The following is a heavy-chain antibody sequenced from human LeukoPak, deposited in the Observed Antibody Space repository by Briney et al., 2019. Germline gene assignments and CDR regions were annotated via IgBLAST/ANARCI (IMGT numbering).Heavy chain of an antibody. CDR2: IKQDGSEK. CDR1: GFTFSSYA. Sequence: PGGSLRLSCAASGFTFSSYAMSWVRQAPGKGLEGVANIKQDGSEKYFVDSVKGRFTISRDNAKNSLYLQMNSLRAKDTAVYFCARVSILNLGELSEAFDIWGQGTMVTVSS. V-gene: IGHV3-7*05. J-gene: IGHJ3*02. CDR3: ARVSILNLGELSEAFDI. D-gene: IGHD3-16*02.